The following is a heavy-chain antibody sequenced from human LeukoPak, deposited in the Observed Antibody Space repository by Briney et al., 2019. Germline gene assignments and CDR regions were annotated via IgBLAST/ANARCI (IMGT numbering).Heavy chain of an antibody. V-gene: IGHV3-7*01. CDR3: ARGPNYGDRVHYLDS. CDR1: GFTFGSHW. D-gene: IGHD4-17*01. J-gene: IGHJ4*02. CDR2: IKQGGSEK. Sequence: GGSLRLSCAASGFTFGSHWMTWVRQAPGKGLEWVASIKQGGSEKYYVDSVKGRFTVSRDNAKNSVSLQMNSLSADDTAIYYCARGPNYGDRVHYLDSWGQGTKVTVSS.